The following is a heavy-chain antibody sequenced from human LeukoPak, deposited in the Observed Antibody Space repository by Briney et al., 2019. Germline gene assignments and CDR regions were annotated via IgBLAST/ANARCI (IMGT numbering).Heavy chain of an antibody. D-gene: IGHD3-10*02. CDR1: GFTFDDYS. CDR2: ISWDSSST. V-gene: IGHV3-43*01. J-gene: IGHJ6*04. CDR3: AELGITMIGGV. Sequence: GGSLRLSCAASGFTFDDYSMHWVRHAPGKGLEWVSLISWDSSSTYYADSVKGRFTISRDNAKNSLYLQMNSLRAEDTAVYYCAELGITMIGGVWGKGTTVTISS.